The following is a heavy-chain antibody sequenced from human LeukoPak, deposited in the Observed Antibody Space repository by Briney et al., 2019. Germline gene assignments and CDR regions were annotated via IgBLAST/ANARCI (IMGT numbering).Heavy chain of an antibody. V-gene: IGHV1-58*01. J-gene: IGHJ4*02. Sequence: SVTVSCKSSGFTFPRSAVQWVRQARGQRLEWIGWIVVCSGNTNYAQKFQERVTITRDMSTGTAYMELSSLRSEDTAVYYCAADRHCDRTTCYPYNFDYWGQGTLVTVSS. CDR3: AADRHCDRTTCYPYNFDY. CDR2: IVVCSGNT. CDR1: GFTFPRSA. D-gene: IGHD2-2*01.